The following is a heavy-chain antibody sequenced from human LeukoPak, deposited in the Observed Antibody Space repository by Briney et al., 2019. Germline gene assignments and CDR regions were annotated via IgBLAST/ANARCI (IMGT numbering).Heavy chain of an antibody. CDR3: AREGIAVAGRYWYFDL. D-gene: IGHD6-19*01. J-gene: IGHJ2*01. Sequence: SETLSLTCTVSGGSVSSYYWSWIRQPPGKGLEWIGHISYSGSTDYSPSLKSRVTISLDTSKSHFSLKLTSLTAADTAVYYCAREGIAVAGRYWYFDLWGRGTLVTVSS. V-gene: IGHV4-59*02. CDR1: GGSVSSYY. CDR2: ISYSGST.